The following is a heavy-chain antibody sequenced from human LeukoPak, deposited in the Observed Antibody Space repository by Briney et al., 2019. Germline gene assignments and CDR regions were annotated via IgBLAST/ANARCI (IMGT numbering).Heavy chain of an antibody. V-gene: IGHV3-74*01. CDR3: AKPRYGSGYYDS. D-gene: IGHD6-19*01. J-gene: IGHJ4*02. CDR2: MNSDGSSI. Sequence: GGSLRLSCEASGFTFNSSWMHWVRQAPGKGLVWVSRMNSDGSSIRYADSVRGRFTIFRDNAKNTVYLQMNSLRAEDTAVYYCAKPRYGSGYYDSWGQGTLVTVSS. CDR1: GFTFNSSW.